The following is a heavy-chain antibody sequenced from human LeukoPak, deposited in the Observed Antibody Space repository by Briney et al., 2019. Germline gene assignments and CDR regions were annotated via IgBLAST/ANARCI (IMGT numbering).Heavy chain of an antibody. J-gene: IGHJ6*03. Sequence: SETLSLTCTVSGGSISSSSYYWGWIRQPPGKGLEWIGSIYYSGSTYYNPSLKSRVTISVDTSKNQFSLKLSSVTAADTAVYYCAREIAVAGWYYYYYMDVWGKGTTVTISS. CDR3: AREIAVAGWYYYYYMDV. V-gene: IGHV4-39*07. CDR2: IYYSGST. CDR1: GGSISSSSYY. D-gene: IGHD6-19*01.